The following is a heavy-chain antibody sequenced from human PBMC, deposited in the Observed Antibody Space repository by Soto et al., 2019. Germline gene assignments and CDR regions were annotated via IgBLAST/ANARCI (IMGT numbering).Heavy chain of an antibody. CDR1: GDSVSSNSAA. J-gene: IGHJ5*02. D-gene: IGHD2-2*01. CDR2: TYYRSKWYN. Sequence: SQTLSLTCAISGDSVSSNSAAWNWIRQSPSRGLEWLGRTYYRSKWYNDYAVSVKSRITINPDTSKNQFSLQLNSVTPEDTAVYYCARDRGSTTSCTDGWFAPCGQATLVTVYS. V-gene: IGHV6-1*01. CDR3: ARDRGSTTSCTDGWFAP.